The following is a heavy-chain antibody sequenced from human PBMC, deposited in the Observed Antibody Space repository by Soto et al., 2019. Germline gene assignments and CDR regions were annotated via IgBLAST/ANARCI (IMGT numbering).Heavy chain of an antibody. D-gene: IGHD6-13*01. CDR2: ISYIGNT. V-gene: IGHV4-59*08. CDR1: GGSISGFS. Sequence: PSETLSLTCSVSGGSISGFSWSWVRQPPGKALEWIGHISYIGNTNYNPSLQSRVTISVDTSKNQFSLKLSSVTAADTAVYYCARRQSSSWYGLWGQGTLVTVS. CDR3: ARRQSSSWYGL. J-gene: IGHJ4*02.